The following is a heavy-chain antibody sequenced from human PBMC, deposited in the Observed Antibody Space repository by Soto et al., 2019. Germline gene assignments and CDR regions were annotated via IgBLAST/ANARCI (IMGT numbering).Heavy chain of an antibody. D-gene: IGHD2-2*01. Sequence: ASVKVSCKASGYTFTSYDINWVRQATGQGLEWMGWMNPNSGNTGYAQKFQGRVTMTRNTSISTGYMELTSLRSEDTAVYYCARAPILVGETIYENYFDHWGQGTLVTVSS. J-gene: IGHJ4*02. V-gene: IGHV1-8*01. CDR2: MNPNSGNT. CDR1: GYTFTSYD. CDR3: ARAPILVGETIYENYFDH.